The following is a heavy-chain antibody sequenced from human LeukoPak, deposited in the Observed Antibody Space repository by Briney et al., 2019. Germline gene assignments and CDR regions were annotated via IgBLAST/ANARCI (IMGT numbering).Heavy chain of an antibody. CDR2: ISAYNGNT. CDR1: GYTFTGYY. CDR3: ARDRGGHEMQQLLRWFDP. D-gene: IGHD6-13*01. Sequence: GASVKVSCKASGYTFTGYYMHWVRQAPGQGLEWMGWISAYNGNTNYAQKLQGRVTMTTDTSTSTAYMELRSLRSDDTAVYYCARDRGGHEMQQLLRWFDPWGQGTLVTVSS. J-gene: IGHJ5*02. V-gene: IGHV1-18*04.